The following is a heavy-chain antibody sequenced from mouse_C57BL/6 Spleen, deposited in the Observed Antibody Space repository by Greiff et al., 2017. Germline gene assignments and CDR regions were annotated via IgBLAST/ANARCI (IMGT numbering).Heavy chain of an antibody. CDR3: ARYKPGYYPYYFGY. CDR1: GFTFTDYY. V-gene: IGHV7-3*01. D-gene: IGHD2-3*01. J-gene: IGHJ2*01. CDR2: IRNKANGYTT. Sequence: EVQLVESGGGLVQPGGSLSLSCAASGFTFTDYYMSWVRQPPGKALEWLGCIRNKANGYTTDYSTSVKGRFTISRDNSQSILYLQMHAQRAEVSATDYGARYKPGYYPYYFGYWGTGTTLSVSS.